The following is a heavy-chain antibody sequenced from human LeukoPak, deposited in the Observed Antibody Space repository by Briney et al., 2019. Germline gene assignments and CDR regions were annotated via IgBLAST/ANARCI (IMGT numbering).Heavy chain of an antibody. J-gene: IGHJ6*02. D-gene: IGHD6-19*01. CDR3: ARDEIAVAGYGMDV. V-gene: IGHV3-21*01. CDR1: GFTFSSYS. CDR2: ISSSSSYI. Sequence: GGSLRLSCAASGFTFSSYSMNWVRQAPRKGLEWVSSISSSSSYIYYADSVKGRFTISRDNAKNSLYLQMNSLRAEDTAVYYCARDEIAVAGYGMDVWGQGTTVTVSS.